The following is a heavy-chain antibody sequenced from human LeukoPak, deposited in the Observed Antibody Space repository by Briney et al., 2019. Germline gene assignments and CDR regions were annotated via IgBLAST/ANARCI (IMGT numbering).Heavy chain of an antibody. J-gene: IGHJ4*02. CDR2: IIPILGIA. CDR1: GGTFSSYA. CDR3: ARMAKGGYYDSSGYYSYYFDY. Sequence: SVKVSCKASGGTFSSYAISWVRQAPGQGLEWTGRIIPILGIANYAQKFQGRVTITADKSTSTAYMELSSLRSEDTAVYYCARMAKGGYYDSSGYYSYYFDYWGQGTLVTVSS. V-gene: IGHV1-69*04. D-gene: IGHD3-22*01.